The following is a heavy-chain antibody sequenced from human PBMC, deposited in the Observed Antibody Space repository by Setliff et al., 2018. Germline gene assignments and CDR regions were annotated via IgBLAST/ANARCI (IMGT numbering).Heavy chain of an antibody. D-gene: IGHD6-13*01. V-gene: IGHV4-59*01. CDR1: GASITTYY. CDR3: ARDPLAASGTIYYGLDV. Sequence: ETLSLTCSVSGASITTYYWHWIRQPPGKGLEWIGFIDNRGTTNYNPALKSRVTISTDASKNHFALTLTSMTAADTAVYYSARDPLAASGTIYYGLDVWGQGTTVTVSS. J-gene: IGHJ6*02. CDR2: IDNRGTT.